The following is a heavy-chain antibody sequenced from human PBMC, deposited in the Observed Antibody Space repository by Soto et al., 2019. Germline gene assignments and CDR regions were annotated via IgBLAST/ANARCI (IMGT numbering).Heavy chain of an antibody. CDR2: IYYSGST. CDR1: GGSISSGDYY. V-gene: IGHV4-30-4*01. Sequence: QVQLQESGPGLVKPSQTLSLTCTVSGGSISSGDYYWSWIRQPPGKGLEWIGYIYYSGSTYYNPSLKRLVTISVDTSKNQFSLKLSSVAAADTAVYYCARDWRDFWSGPTAKKDAFDIGGQGTMVTVSS. D-gene: IGHD3-3*01. J-gene: IGHJ3*02. CDR3: ARDWRDFWSGPTAKKDAFDI.